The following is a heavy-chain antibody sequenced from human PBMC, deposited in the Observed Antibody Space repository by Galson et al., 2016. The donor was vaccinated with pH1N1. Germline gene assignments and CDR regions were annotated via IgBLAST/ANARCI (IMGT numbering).Heavy chain of an antibody. V-gene: IGHV4-39*01. J-gene: IGHJ4*02. Sequence: SETLSLTCTVSGGFISGSRHYWAWIRQSPGKALEWIGSIYYSGSTTYNPSLESRVTISVDTSKNQFSLKLNSVSAADTAIYYCARHPGGGSYNWLAYWGQGTLITVSS. CDR3: ARHPGGGSYNWLAY. D-gene: IGHD1-26*01. CDR2: IYYSGST. CDR1: GGFISGSRHY.